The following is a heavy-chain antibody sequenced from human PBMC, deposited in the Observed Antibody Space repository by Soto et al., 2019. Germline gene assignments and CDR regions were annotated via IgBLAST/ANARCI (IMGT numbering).Heavy chain of an antibody. J-gene: IGHJ6*02. V-gene: IGHV4-61*01. CDR3: ARDYDYGQIMEYYYYGMDV. Sequence: SETLSLTCTVSGGSVSSGNYYWSWIRQHPGKGLEWIGYIYYSGSTNYNPSLKSRVTISVDTSKNQFSLKLSSVTAADTAVYYFARDYDYGQIMEYYYYGMDVWGQGTTVTVSS. CDR2: IYYSGST. D-gene: IGHD4-17*01. CDR1: GGSVSSGNYY.